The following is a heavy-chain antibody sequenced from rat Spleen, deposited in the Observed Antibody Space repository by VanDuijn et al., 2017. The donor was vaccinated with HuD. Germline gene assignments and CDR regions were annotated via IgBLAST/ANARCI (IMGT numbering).Heavy chain of an antibody. V-gene: IGHV2-6*01. J-gene: IGHJ2*01. D-gene: IGHD1-11*01. Sequence: QVQLKESGPGLVQPSQTLSLTCTVSGFSLTSYSVSWVRQPPGKGLEWIAAISSGGSTYYNSAVQSRLSISRETAKSQVFLKMKSLPTEDTATYYGARVDYGGYRGLDYWGQGVMVTVSS. CDR2: ISSGGST. CDR3: ARVDYGGYRGLDY. CDR1: GFSLTSYS.